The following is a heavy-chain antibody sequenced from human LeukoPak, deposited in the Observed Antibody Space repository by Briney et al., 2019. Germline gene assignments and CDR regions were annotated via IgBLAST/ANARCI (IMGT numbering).Heavy chain of an antibody. CDR3: ATEDYYDSSGFDY. J-gene: IGHJ4*02. CDR2: INPNSGGT. D-gene: IGHD3-22*01. CDR1: GYTFTGYY. V-gene: IGHV1-2*02. Sequence: ASVKVSCKASGYTFTGYYMHWVRQAPGQGLEWMGWINPNSGGTNYAQKFQGRVTMTRDTSISTAYTELSRLRSDDTAVYYCATEDYYDSSGFDYWGQGTLVTVSS.